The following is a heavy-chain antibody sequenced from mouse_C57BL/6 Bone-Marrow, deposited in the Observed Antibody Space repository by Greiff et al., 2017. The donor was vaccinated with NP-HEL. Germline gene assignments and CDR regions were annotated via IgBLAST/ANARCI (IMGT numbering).Heavy chain of an antibody. CDR3: ARLDSSGYWFAY. D-gene: IGHD3-2*02. V-gene: IGHV1-19*01. J-gene: IGHJ3*01. CDR1: GYTFTDYY. CDR2: INPYNGGT. Sequence: VQLKESGPVLVKPGASVKMSCKASGYTFTDYYMNWVKQSHGKSLEWIGVINPYNGGTSYNQKFKGKATLTVDKSSSTAYMELNSLTSEDSAVYYCARLDSSGYWFAYWGQGTLVTVSA.